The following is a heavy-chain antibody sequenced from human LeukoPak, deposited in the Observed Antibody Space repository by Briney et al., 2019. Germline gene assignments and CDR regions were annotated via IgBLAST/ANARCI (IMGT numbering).Heavy chain of an antibody. J-gene: IGHJ4*02. V-gene: IGHV4-31*11. CDR1: GGSISTGGYY. CDR2: ISYSGST. D-gene: IGHD2-15*01. Sequence: SQTLSLTCAVSGGSISTGGYYWNWIRQHPGKGLEWIGYISYSGSTYYNPSLKSRVTISVDTSRNQFSLKLSSVTAADTAIYYCARDPRSGRWYYFDYWGQGTLVTVSS. CDR3: ARDPRSGRWYYFDY.